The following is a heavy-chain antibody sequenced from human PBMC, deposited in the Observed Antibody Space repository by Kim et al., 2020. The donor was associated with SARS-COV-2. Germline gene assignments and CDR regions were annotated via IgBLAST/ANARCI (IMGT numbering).Heavy chain of an antibody. CDR2: IYLGDSDT. V-gene: IGHV5-51*01. J-gene: IGHJ4*02. CDR1: GYNFHSYW. CDR3: ARSAGPYDYYFDY. Sequence: GESLKISCKGSGYNFHSYWIGWVRQRPGKGLEWMGIIYLGDSDTRYSPSFQGQVTISADKSTTTAYLQWSSLKASDTAMYYCARSAGPYDYYFDYWGQGTLVTVSS. D-gene: IGHD3-16*01.